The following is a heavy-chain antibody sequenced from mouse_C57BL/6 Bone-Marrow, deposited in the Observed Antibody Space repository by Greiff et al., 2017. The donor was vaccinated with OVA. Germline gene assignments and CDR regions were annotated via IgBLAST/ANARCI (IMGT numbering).Heavy chain of an antibody. CDR2: ISYSGST. J-gene: IGHJ1*03. V-gene: IGHV3-1*01. Sequence: EVQLQESGPGMVKPSQSLSLTCTVTGYSITSGYDWHWIRHFPGNKLEWMGYISYSGSTNYNPSLKSRISITHDTSKNHFFLKLNSVTTEDTATYYCARRGYYGSSYLYWYFDVWGTGTTVTVSS. CDR3: ARRGYYGSSYLYWYFDV. CDR1: GYSITSGYD. D-gene: IGHD1-1*01.